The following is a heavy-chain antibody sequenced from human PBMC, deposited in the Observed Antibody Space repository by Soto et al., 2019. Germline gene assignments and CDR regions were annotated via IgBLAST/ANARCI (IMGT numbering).Heavy chain of an antibody. D-gene: IGHD6-19*01. Sequence: SETLSLTCTVSGVSISDYYWSWIRQPAGKGLEWIGHVHGGGSTNYNPPLDSRVTMSADTSKNQFSLTLRSVTAADTAVYYCARDRYGWYPGFDLDVWGQGTTVTSP. CDR2: VHGGGST. CDR3: ARDRYGWYPGFDLDV. V-gene: IGHV4-4*07. CDR1: GVSISDYY. J-gene: IGHJ6*02.